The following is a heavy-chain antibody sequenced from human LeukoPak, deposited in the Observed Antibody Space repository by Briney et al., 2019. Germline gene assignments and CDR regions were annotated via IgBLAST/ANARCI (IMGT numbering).Heavy chain of an antibody. CDR3: ARRAHDYYDSSGYNFDY. V-gene: IGHV5-51*01. CDR2: IYPGDSDT. J-gene: IGHJ4*02. CDR1: GYSFTTYW. Sequence: GESLKISCKGSGYSFTTYWIAWVRQMPGKGLEWMGIIYPGDSDTRYSPSFQGQVTISADKSISTAYLQWSSLKASDTAMYYCARRAHDYYDSSGYNFDYWGQGTLVTVSS. D-gene: IGHD3-22*01.